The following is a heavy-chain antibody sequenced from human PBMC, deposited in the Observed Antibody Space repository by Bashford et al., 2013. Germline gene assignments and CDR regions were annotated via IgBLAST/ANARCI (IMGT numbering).Heavy chain of an antibody. D-gene: IGHD2-8*02. CDR3: AIFSPTIVLAPNTVDP. CDR2: MNPNSGNT. J-gene: IGHJ5*02. Sequence: ASVKVSCKASGYTFTSYDINWVRQATGQGLEWMGWMNPNSGNTGYAQKFQGRVTMTRNTSISTAYMELSSLRSEDTAVYYCAIFSPTIVLAPNTVDPWGQGTLVTVSS. CDR1: GYTFTSYD. V-gene: IGHV1-8*01.